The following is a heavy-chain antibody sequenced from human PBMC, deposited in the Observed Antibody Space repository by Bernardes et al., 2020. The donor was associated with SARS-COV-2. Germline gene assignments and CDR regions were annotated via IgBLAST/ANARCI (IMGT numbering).Heavy chain of an antibody. CDR2: ISSSGSSI. Sequence: LRLSCAAAGFTFSDYYMSWIRQAPGKGLEWLSYISSSGSSIYYAASVKGRFTISRDNAKNSLYLQMSSLRAEDRAVYYCGRVPYSSSSGVDYWGQGTLVTVSA. J-gene: IGHJ4*02. CDR3: GRVPYSSSSGVDY. CDR1: GFTFSDYY. V-gene: IGHV3-11*01. D-gene: IGHD6-6*01.